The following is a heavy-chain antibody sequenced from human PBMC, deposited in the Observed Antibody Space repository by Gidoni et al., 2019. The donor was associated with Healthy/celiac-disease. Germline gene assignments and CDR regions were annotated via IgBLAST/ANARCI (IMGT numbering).Heavy chain of an antibody. CDR1: GDSINTRTNF. D-gene: IGHD6-19*01. CDR2: IYYSGTT. J-gene: IGHJ4*02. Sequence: QLQLQESGPGLVKPSETLSLTCTVSGDSINTRTNFWGWIRQPPGKGLEWIGSIYYSGTTYYNPSLKRRVTISIDTSNNQFSLRLTSVNAADTAVYYCARESGGSSAFFDYWGRGTLVTVSS. CDR3: ARESGGSSAFFDY. V-gene: IGHV4-39*07.